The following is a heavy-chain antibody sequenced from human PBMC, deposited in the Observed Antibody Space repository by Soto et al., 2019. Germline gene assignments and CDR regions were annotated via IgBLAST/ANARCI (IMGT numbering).Heavy chain of an antibody. CDR3: ARGLTTRLRYYYYGMDV. J-gene: IGHJ6*02. D-gene: IGHD4-4*01. CDR1: GGSISSGGYY. CDR2: IYYSGST. V-gene: IGHV4-31*03. Sequence: PSETLSLTYTVSGGSISSGGYYWSWIRQHPGKGLEWIGYIYYSGSTYYNPSLKSRVTISVDTSKNQFSLKLSSVTAADTAVYYCARGLTTRLRYYYYGMDVWGQGTTVTVSS.